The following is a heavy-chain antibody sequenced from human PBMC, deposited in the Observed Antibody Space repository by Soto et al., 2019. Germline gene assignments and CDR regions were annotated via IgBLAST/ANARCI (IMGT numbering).Heavy chain of an antibody. CDR3: ARRGVAAAGTGDY. D-gene: IGHD6-13*01. Sequence: QVQLVQSGAEVKKPGASVKVSCKASGYTFTTYDINWVRQATGQGLEWMGWMNPNSGKTASAQKFQGRVSMHRDNSISTAYMALTSLRSDDTDVYYCARRGVAAAGTGDYWGQGTLVTVSS. CDR2: MNPNSGKT. CDR1: GYTFTTYD. J-gene: IGHJ4*02. V-gene: IGHV1-8*01.